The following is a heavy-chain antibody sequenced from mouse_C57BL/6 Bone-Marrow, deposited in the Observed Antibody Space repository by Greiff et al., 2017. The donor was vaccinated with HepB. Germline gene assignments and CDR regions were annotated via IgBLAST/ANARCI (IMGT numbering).Heavy chain of an antibody. V-gene: IGHV1-81*01. CDR1: GYTFTSYG. CDR2: IYPRSGNT. D-gene: IGHD2-12*01. J-gene: IGHJ4*01. Sequence: VKLVESGAELARPGASVKLSCKASGYTFTSYGISWVKQSTGQGLEWIGEIYPRSGNTYYNEKFKGKATLTADKSSSTAYMELRSLTSEDSAVYFCARCGYYPYAMDYWGQGTSVTVSS. CDR3: ARCGYYPYAMDY.